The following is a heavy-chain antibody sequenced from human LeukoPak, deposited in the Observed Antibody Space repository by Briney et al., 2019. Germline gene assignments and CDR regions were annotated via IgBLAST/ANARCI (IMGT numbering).Heavy chain of an antibody. Sequence: SETLSLTCAVSGGSISSGGYSWSWIRQPPGQGLEWIGYIYYSGSTNYNPSLKSRVTISVDTSKNQFSLKLSSVTAADTAVYYCAGGYYYDSSGYYSIDATDYWGQGTLVTVSS. J-gene: IGHJ4*02. V-gene: IGHV4-61*08. CDR1: GGSISSGGYS. D-gene: IGHD3-22*01. CDR3: AGGYYYDSSGYYSIDATDY. CDR2: IYYSGST.